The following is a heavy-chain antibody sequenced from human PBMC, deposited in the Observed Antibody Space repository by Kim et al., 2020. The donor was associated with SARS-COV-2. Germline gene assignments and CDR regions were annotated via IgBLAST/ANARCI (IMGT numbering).Heavy chain of an antibody. Sequence: GGSLRLSCAASGFTFSDYYMSWIRQAPGKGLEWVSYISSSSSYTNYADSVKGRFTISRDNAKNSLYLQMNSLRAEDTAVYYCASDSSSWGGMDVWGQGTTVTVSS. V-gene: IGHV3-11*06. CDR2: ISSSSSYT. CDR1: GFTFSDYY. CDR3: ASDSSSWGGMDV. J-gene: IGHJ6*02. D-gene: IGHD6-6*01.